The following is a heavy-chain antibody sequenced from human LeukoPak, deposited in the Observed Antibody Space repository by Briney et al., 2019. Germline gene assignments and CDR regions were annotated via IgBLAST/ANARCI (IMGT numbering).Heavy chain of an antibody. CDR2: INPNSGGT. V-gene: IGHV1-2*02. CDR1: GNTFTGYY. J-gene: IGHJ3*02. CDR3: AREYCSSSDCYQAFDT. D-gene: IGHD2-2*01. Sequence: GASVKVSCKASGNTFTGYYIYWVRQAPGQGLEWMGWINPNSGGTNYAQKFQGRVTMTRDTSISTAYMDLSRLRSDDTAMYYCAREYCSSSDCYQAFDTWAQGTMVTVSS.